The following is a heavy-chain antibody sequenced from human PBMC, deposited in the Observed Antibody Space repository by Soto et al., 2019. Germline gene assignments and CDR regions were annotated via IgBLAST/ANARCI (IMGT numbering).Heavy chain of an antibody. V-gene: IGHV1-2*04. CDR2: INPNSGGT. Sequence: QVQLVQSGAEVKKPGASVKVSCKASGYTFTGYYMHWVRQAPGQGLEWMGWINPNSGGTNYAQKFQGWVTMTRDTSISTDYMELSRLRSDDTAVYYCASSIAAAGTEMDYYYYGMDVWGQGTTVTVSS. D-gene: IGHD6-13*01. J-gene: IGHJ6*02. CDR1: GYTFTGYY. CDR3: ASSIAAAGTEMDYYYYGMDV.